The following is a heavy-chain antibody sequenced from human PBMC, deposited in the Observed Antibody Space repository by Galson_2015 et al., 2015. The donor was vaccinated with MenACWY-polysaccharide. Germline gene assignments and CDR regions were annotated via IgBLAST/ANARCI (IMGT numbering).Heavy chain of an antibody. Sequence: SVSGGSISSGDYYWSWIRQPAGKGLEWIGRIYTSGSTNYNPSLKSRVTISVETSKNQFSLRLSSVTAADTAVYYCAREGYSSGWHYFDYWGQGTLVTVSS. CDR2: IYTSGST. D-gene: IGHD6-19*01. V-gene: IGHV4-61*02. CDR1: GGSISSGDYY. J-gene: IGHJ4*02. CDR3: AREGYSSGWHYFDY.